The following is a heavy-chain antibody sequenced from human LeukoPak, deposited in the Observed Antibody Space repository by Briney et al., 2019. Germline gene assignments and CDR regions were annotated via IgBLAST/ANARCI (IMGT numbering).Heavy chain of an antibody. CDR1: GFTFSSYS. V-gene: IGHV3-21*01. J-gene: IGHJ4*02. CDR3: ARDLLGGGPLGSCSGGSCYFPHLDY. D-gene: IGHD2-15*01. CDR2: ISSSSSYI. Sequence: PGGSLRLSCAASGFTFSSYSMNWVRQAPGKGLEWVSSISSSSSYIYYADSVKGRFTISRDNAKNSLYLQMNSLRAEDTAVYYCARDLLGGGPLGSCSGGSCYFPHLDYWGQGTLVTVSS.